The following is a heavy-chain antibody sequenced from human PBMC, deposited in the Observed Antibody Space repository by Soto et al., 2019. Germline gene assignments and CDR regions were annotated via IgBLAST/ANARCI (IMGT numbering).Heavy chain of an antibody. D-gene: IGHD2-21*02. CDR2: IYYSGST. J-gene: IGHJ3*02. CDR1: GGSISSGDYY. CDR3: ARVRGGDCPPCTVGAFDI. Sequence: QVQLQESGPGLVKPSQTLSLTCTVSGGSISSGDYYWSWIRQPPGKGLEWIGYIYYSGSTYYNPFLKSRVTISVDTSKNQLSLKLSSVTAADTAVYYCARVRGGDCPPCTVGAFDIWCQGTMVPVSS. V-gene: IGHV4-30-4*01.